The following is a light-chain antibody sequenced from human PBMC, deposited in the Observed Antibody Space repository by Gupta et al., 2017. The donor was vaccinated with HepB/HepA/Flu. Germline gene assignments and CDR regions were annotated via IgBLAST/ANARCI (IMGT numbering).Light chain of an antibody. V-gene: IGLV1-51*02. CDR3: GTWDSSLSVEV. Sequence: QSVLTQPPSVSAAPGQKVTISCSGSSSNIGNNYVSWYQQLPGTAPKLLIYENNKRPSGIPDRFSGSKSGTSATLGITGLQTGDEADYYCGTWDSSLSVEVFGRGTKLTVL. J-gene: IGLJ2*01. CDR2: ENN. CDR1: SSNIGNNY.